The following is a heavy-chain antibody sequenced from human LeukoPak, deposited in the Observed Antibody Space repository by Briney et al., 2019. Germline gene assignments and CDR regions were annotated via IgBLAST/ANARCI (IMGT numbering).Heavy chain of an antibody. CDR2: IYYSGYT. V-gene: IGHV4-59*08. D-gene: IGHD6-13*01. CDR3: ARHFSGAAAPLLFDY. Sequence: PPETLSLTCTVSGGSISNYYWSWIRQPPGKGLEWIGYIYYSGYTNYNPSLKSRVTISLDTSKNLFSLKLRSVTAGDTAVYYCARHFSGAAAPLLFDYWGQGTLVTVSS. J-gene: IGHJ4*02. CDR1: GGSISNYY.